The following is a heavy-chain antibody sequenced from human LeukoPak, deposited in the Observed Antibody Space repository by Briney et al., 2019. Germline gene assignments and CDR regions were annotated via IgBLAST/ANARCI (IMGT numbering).Heavy chain of an antibody. D-gene: IGHD3-22*01. V-gene: IGHV3-21*01. CDR1: GFTFSSYS. J-gene: IGHJ3*02. CDR2: ISASGSYR. CDR3: AGEADSSGYADAFDI. Sequence: KPGGSLRLSCAVSGFTFSSYSMNWVRQAPGKGLEWVSCISASGSYRHYADSVKGRFTISRASAKNSVYLLMNSLRAEDTAVYYCAGEADSSGYADAFDIWGQGTMVTVSS.